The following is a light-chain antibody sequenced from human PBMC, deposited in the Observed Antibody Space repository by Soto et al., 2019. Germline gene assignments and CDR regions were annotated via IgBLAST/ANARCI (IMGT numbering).Light chain of an antibody. J-gene: IGKJ2*01. V-gene: IGKV3-20*01. CDR2: GAS. Sequence: EIVLTQSPGTLSLSPGERATLSCRASQSVSSSYLAWYQQKPGQAPRLLIYGASSRATGIPERFSGSGSGTDFTLTISRLAHEDFAVYYCQQYGSSPPTFGQGNKLEIK. CDR3: QQYGSSPPT. CDR1: QSVSSSY.